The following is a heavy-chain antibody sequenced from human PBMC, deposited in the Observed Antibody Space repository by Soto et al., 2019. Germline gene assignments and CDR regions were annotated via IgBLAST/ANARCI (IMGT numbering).Heavy chain of an antibody. D-gene: IGHD6-19*01. Sequence: ASVKVSCKASGYTFTSYGISWVRQAPGQGLEWMGWLSAYNGNTNYAQKLEGRVTMTTDASTSTAYMELRSLRSEDTAVYYCARATGSGWLFPFDYWGRGTLVPVSS. J-gene: IGHJ4*02. V-gene: IGHV1-18*01. CDR1: GYTFTSYG. CDR2: LSAYNGNT. CDR3: ARATGSGWLFPFDY.